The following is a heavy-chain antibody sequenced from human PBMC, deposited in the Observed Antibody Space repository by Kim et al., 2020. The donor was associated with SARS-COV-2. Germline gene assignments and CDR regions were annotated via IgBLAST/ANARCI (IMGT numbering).Heavy chain of an antibody. CDR2: IKSKTDGGTT. V-gene: IGHV3-15*01. J-gene: IGHJ6*03. D-gene: IGHD3-3*01. Sequence: GGSLRLSCAASGFTFSNAWMSWVRQAPGKGLEWVGRIKSKTDGGTTDYAAPVKGRFTISRDDSKNTLYLQMNSLKTEDTAVYYCTTDLPHYYDFWSGYYYYMDVWGKGTTVTVSS. CDR1: GFTFSNAW. CDR3: TTDLPHYYDFWSGYYYYMDV.